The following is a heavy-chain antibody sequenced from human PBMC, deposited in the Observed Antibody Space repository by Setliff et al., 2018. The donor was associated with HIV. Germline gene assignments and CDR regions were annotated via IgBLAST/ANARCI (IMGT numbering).Heavy chain of an antibody. J-gene: IGHJ3*02. CDR1: GYSFTSYW. V-gene: IGHV5-51*01. Sequence: GESLKLSCEASGYSFTSYWIGWVRQMPGKGLEWVGIISPGDSDTRYSPSFQGQVTISADKSISTAYLQWTSLKTSDTAIYYCARAGNYDHSRGYSDDAFDIWGQGTMVTVSS. CDR3: ARAGNYDHSRGYSDDAFDI. CDR2: ISPGDSDT. D-gene: IGHD3-22*01.